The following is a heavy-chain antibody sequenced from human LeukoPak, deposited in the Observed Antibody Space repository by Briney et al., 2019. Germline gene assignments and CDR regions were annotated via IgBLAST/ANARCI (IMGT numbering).Heavy chain of an antibody. J-gene: IGHJ4*02. V-gene: IGHV1-2*02. D-gene: IGHD2-21*02. CDR2: INPNSGGT. Sequence: GASVKVSCKASGYTFTGYYMHWVRQAPGQGLEWMGWINPNSGGTNYAQKFQGRVTMTRDTSISTAYMELSSLRSEDTAVYYCARGDTYCGGDCYVDWGQGTLVTVSS. CDR1: GYTFTGYY. CDR3: ARGDTYCGGDCYVD.